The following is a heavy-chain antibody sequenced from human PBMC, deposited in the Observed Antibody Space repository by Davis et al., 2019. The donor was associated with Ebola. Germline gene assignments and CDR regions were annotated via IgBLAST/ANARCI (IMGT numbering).Heavy chain of an antibody. CDR2: IIPIFGTA. Sequence: SVKVSCKASGYTFTSYGISWVRQAPGQGLEWMGGIIPIFGTANYAQKFQGRVTITADESTSTAYMELSSLRSEDTAVYYCARDRGYCSSTSCPAGYWGQGTLVTVSS. V-gene: IGHV1-69*13. CDR1: GYTFTSYG. D-gene: IGHD2-2*01. J-gene: IGHJ4*02. CDR3: ARDRGYCSSTSCPAGY.